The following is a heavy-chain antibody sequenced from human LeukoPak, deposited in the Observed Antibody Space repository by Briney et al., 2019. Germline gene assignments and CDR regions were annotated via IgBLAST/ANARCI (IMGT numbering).Heavy chain of an antibody. Sequence: GGSLRLSCAASGFTFSSFAMSWVRQAPGKGLEWVSGISGSGVSTYYADSVKGRFTISRDNAKNSLYLQMNSLRAEDTAVYYCATALWAVAGSVDCWGQGTMITVSS. CDR1: GFTFSSFA. CDR3: ATALWAVAGSVDC. CDR2: ISGSGVST. V-gene: IGHV3-23*01. D-gene: IGHD6-19*01. J-gene: IGHJ4*02.